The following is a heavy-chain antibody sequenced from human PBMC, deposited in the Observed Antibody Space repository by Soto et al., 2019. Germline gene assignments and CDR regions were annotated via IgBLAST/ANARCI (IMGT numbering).Heavy chain of an antibody. CDR2: IYWDDDK. V-gene: IGHV2-5*02. D-gene: IGHD6-13*01. CDR1: GFSISTTGVH. J-gene: IGHJ5*01. CDR3: AHRHAAAAGSGNNWFDS. Sequence: QITLRESGPTLVKPTQTLTLTCTFSGFSISTTGVHVGWIRQPPGKALEWLALIYWDDDKRYSSSLKSRLTITKDTSKNQVVLTMTNMEPVDTATYYCAHRHAAAAGSGNNWFDSWGQGTMVTVSS.